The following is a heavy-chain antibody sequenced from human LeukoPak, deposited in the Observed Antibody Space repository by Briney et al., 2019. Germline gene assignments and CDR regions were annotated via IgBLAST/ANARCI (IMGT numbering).Heavy chain of an antibody. CDR1: GGSFSSYY. CDR3: ARRINYDFWSGYPRGNAFDI. J-gene: IGHJ3*02. CDR2: IYYSGST. V-gene: IGHV4-39*01. D-gene: IGHD3-3*01. Sequence: SETLSLTCAVYGGSFSSYYWGWIRQPPGKGLEWIGSIYYSGSTYYNPSLKSRVTISVDTSKNRFSLKLSSVTAADTAVYYCARRINYDFWSGYPRGNAFDIWGQGTMVTVSS.